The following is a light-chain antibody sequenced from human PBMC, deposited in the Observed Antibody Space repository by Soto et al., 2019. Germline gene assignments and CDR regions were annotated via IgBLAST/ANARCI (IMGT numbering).Light chain of an antibody. V-gene: IGKV1-9*01. CDR1: QGISSY. CDR3: QQLNSYPQEIT. J-gene: IGKJ5*01. Sequence: IQLTQSPSSLSASVGDRVTITCRASQGISSYLAWYQQKPAKAPKLLIYAASTLQSGVPSRFSGSGSGTDFTLTISSLQPEDFATYYCQQLNSYPQEITFGQGTRLEIK. CDR2: AAS.